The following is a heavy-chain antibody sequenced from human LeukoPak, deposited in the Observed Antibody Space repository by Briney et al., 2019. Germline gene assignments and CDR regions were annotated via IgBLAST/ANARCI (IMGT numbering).Heavy chain of an antibody. CDR3: ARGVAVVTPDAFDI. CDR2: INPNSGGT. D-gene: IGHD4-23*01. CDR1: GYTFTGYY. Sequence: ASVKVSCKGSGYTFTGYYMHWVRQAPGQGLEWVGWINPNSGGTNYAQKFQGRVTMTRDTSISTAYMELSRLRSDDTAVYYCARGVAVVTPDAFDIWGQGTMVTVSS. J-gene: IGHJ3*02. V-gene: IGHV1-2*02.